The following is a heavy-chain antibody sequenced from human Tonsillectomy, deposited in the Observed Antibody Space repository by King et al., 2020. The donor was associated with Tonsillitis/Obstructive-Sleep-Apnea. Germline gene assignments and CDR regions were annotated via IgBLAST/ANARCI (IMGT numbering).Heavy chain of an antibody. V-gene: IGHV3-30*01. Sequence: HVQLVESGGGVVQPGRSLRLSCAASGFTFSSYAMHWVRQAPGRGPEWVAVLSFDGSVKDYADSGQGRFTNSRDNSKNTLYLQMNSLRTEDTAIYYCARERRIMITFGYEDALDIWGQGTMVTVSS. CDR1: GFTFSSYA. CDR2: LSFDGSVK. J-gene: IGHJ3*02. CDR3: ARERRIMITFGYEDALDI. D-gene: IGHD3-16*01.